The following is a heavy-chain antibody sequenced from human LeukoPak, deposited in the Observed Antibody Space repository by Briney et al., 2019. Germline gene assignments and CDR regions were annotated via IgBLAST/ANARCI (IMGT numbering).Heavy chain of an antibody. D-gene: IGHD3-16*01. CDR3: AKNTGEGNYFDY. J-gene: IGHJ4*02. Sequence: GESLKISCKASGYSFTNNWIGWVRQMPGKGLEWMGIIYPGDSDTRYSPSFQGQVTISAEKSICTAYLQWSSLKASDTAIYYCAKNTGEGNYFDYWGQGTLVTVSS. CDR2: IYPGDSDT. CDR1: GYSFTNNW. V-gene: IGHV5-51*01.